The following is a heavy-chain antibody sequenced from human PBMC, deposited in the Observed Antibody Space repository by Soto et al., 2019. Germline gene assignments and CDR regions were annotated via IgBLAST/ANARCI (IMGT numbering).Heavy chain of an antibody. CDR1: GFTFSSYA. J-gene: IGHJ4*02. Sequence: GGSLRLSCAASGFTFSSYAMHWVRQAPGKGLEWVAVISYDGSNKYYADSVKGRFTISRDNSKNTLYLQMNSLRAEDTAVYYCARDQPRQEYSSSSFDYWGQGTLVTVSS. CDR3: ARDQPRQEYSSSSFDY. D-gene: IGHD6-6*01. CDR2: ISYDGSNK. V-gene: IGHV3-30-3*01.